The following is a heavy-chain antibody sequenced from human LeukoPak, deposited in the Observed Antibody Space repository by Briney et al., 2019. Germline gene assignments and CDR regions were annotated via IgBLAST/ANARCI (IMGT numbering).Heavy chain of an antibody. Sequence: PGGSLRLACTASGSIVSSNTMSWVRQAPGKGLEWVSLIYSGGNTYYADSVKGRFSISRDTSRNTLFLQMDSLTAEDTAVYYCPRPSTSGWENDPFDIWGQGTKVTVSS. CDR1: GSIVSSNT. CDR3: PRPSTSGWENDPFDI. D-gene: IGHD6-19*01. CDR2: IYSGGNT. V-gene: IGHV3-53*01. J-gene: IGHJ3*02.